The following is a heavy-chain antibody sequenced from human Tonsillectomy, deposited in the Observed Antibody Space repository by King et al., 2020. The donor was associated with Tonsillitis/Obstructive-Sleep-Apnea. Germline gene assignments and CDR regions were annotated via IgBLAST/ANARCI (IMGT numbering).Heavy chain of an antibody. Sequence: QLVQSGAEVKTPGASVKVSCKASGYTFSRYYIHWVRQARGQGLEWLGIINPSDGITTYAQKFQGRVTVTTDTSASTVSLELSSLRSEDTAVNYCARDDVVGRYIDSWGQGTLVTVSS. J-gene: IGHJ4*02. CDR1: GYTFSRYY. CDR3: ARDDVVGRYIDS. CDR2: INPSDGIT. V-gene: IGHV1-46*01. D-gene: IGHD2-21*01.